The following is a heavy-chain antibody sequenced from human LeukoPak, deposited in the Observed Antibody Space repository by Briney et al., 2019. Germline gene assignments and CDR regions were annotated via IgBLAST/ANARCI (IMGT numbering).Heavy chain of an antibody. Sequence: GGSLRLSCAASGFTFSSYWMHWVRQAPGKGLVWVSRINSDGSSTSYADSVKGRFTISRDNAKNTLYLQMHSLRAEDTAVYYCARSLAGYYYYYYMDVWGKGTTVTVSS. CDR3: ARSLAGYYYYYYMDV. D-gene: IGHD2-15*01. CDR2: INSDGSST. J-gene: IGHJ6*03. CDR1: GFTFSSYW. V-gene: IGHV3-74*01.